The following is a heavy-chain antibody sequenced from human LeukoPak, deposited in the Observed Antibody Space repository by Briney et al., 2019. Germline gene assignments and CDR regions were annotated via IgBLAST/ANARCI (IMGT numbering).Heavy chain of an antibody. Sequence: PGGSLRLSCAAPGFTFSSYAMSWVRQAPGKGLEWVSAISGSGGGTYYADSVKGRFTISRDNSKNTLYLQMNSLRAEDTAVYYCAKAEGITMIVVVITPFDYWGQGTLVTVSS. J-gene: IGHJ4*02. CDR3: AKAEGITMIVVVITPFDY. V-gene: IGHV3-23*01. CDR1: GFTFSSYA. D-gene: IGHD3-22*01. CDR2: ISGSGGGT.